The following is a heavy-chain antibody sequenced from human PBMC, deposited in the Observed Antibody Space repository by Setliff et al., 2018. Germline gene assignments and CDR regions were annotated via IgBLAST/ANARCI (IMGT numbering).Heavy chain of an antibody. CDR1: GFTFSNVW. Sequence: GGSLRLSCAASGFTFSNVWMSWVRQAPGKGLEWVANIKEDGSEKYYVDSVKGRFTVSRDNAKKSLYLQMNSLRAEDTAVYYCAREDCSGGSCYVYYFDYWGQGTLVTV. D-gene: IGHD2-15*01. CDR3: AREDCSGGSCYVYYFDY. CDR2: IKEDGSEK. V-gene: IGHV3-7*01. J-gene: IGHJ4*02.